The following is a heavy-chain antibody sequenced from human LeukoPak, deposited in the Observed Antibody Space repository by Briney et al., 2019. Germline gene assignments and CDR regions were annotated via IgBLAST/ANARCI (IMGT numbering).Heavy chain of an antibody. CDR2: IYYSGST. CDR1: GGSISSSSYY. D-gene: IGHD3-22*01. J-gene: IGHJ5*02. CDR3: AREGAYYYDSSGYYREGSWFDP. V-gene: IGHV4-39*07. Sequence: PSETLSLTCTVSGGSISSSSYYWGWIRQPPGKGLEWIGSIYYSGSTYYNPSLKSRVTISVDTSKNQFSLKLSSVTAADTAVYYCAREGAYYYDSSGYYREGSWFDPWGQGTLVTVSS.